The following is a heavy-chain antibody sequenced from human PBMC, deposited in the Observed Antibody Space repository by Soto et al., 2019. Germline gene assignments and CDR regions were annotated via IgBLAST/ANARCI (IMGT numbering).Heavy chain of an antibody. CDR3: ASHAGDTATAPNPTDPYYYYMDV. J-gene: IGHJ6*03. Sequence: ASVKVSCKASGYTFTSYYMHWVRQAPGQGLEWMGIINPSGGSTSYAQKFQGRVTMTRDTSTSTVYMELSSLRSEDTAVYYCASHAGDTATAPNPTDPYYYYMDVWGKGTTVTVSS. CDR2: INPSGGST. D-gene: IGHD5-18*01. V-gene: IGHV1-46*03. CDR1: GYTFTSYY.